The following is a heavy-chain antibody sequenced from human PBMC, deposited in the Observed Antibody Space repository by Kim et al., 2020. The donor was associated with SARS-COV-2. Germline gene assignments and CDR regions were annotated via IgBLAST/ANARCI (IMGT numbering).Heavy chain of an antibody. CDR3: ARTSWSIAAAGRAPFVDY. V-gene: IGHV2-70*01. Sequence: SGPTLVKPTQTLTLTCTFSGFSLSTSGMCVSWIRQPPGKALEWLALIDWDDDKYYSTSLKTRLTISKDTSKNQVVLTMTNMDPVDTATYYCARTSWSIAAAGRAPFVDYWGPGTLVTVSS. J-gene: IGHJ4*02. CDR2: IDWDDDK. CDR1: GFSLSTSGMC. D-gene: IGHD6-13*01.